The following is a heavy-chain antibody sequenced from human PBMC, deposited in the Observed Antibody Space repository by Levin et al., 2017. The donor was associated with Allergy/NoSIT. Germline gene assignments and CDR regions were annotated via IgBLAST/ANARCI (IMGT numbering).Heavy chain of an antibody. V-gene: IGHV3-49*04. J-gene: IGHJ4*02. D-gene: IGHD3-16*02. CDR2: IRNKAHGGTT. Sequence: GESLKISCPGSGFTFGDYAMSWVRQAPGKGLEWVGFIRNKAHGGTTEYAASVEGRLTISRDDSKSIAYLQMNSLKTEDTAVYFCARGGPPNYDYNWGSYRDGYFDYWGQGTLVTVSS. CDR1: GFTFGDYA. CDR3: ARGGPPNYDYNWGSYRDGYFDY.